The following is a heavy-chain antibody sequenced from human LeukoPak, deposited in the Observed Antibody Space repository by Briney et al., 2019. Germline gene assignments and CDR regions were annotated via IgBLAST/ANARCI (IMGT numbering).Heavy chain of an antibody. Sequence: GGSLRLSCAASGFTFSSYSMNWVRQAPGKGLEWVSYISSSSSTIYYADSVKGRFTISRDNAKNSLYLQMNSLRAEDTAVYYCARKYDFWSGYYYYYYMDVWGKGTTVTVSS. CDR3: ARKYDFWSGYYYYYYMDV. CDR2: ISSSSSTI. V-gene: IGHV3-48*01. D-gene: IGHD3-3*01. J-gene: IGHJ6*03. CDR1: GFTFSSYS.